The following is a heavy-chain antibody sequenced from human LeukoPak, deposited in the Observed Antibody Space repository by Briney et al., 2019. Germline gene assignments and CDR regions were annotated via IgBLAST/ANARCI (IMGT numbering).Heavy chain of an antibody. CDR3: AKDQSSGYYKTLDY. D-gene: IGHD3-22*01. V-gene: IGHV3-30*02. J-gene: IGHJ4*02. CDR1: GLTFSSYG. Sequence: GGSLRLSCAASGLTFSSYGMHWVRQAPGKGLEWVAFIRYDGSNKYYADSVKGRFTISRDNSKNTLYLQMNSLRAEDTAVYYCAKDQSSGYYKTLDYWGQGTLVTVSS. CDR2: IRYDGSNK.